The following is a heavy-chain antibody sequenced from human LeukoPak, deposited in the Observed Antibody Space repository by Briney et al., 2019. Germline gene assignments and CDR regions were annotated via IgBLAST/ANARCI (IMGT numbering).Heavy chain of an antibody. Sequence: SETLSLTCTVSGGSISSYYWSWIRQPPGKGLEWIGYIYYSGSTNYNPSLKSRVTISVDTSKKQFSLKLSSVTAADTAVYYCARLYGGYSYGYFDYWGQGTLVTVSS. J-gene: IGHJ4*02. D-gene: IGHD5-18*01. CDR3: ARLYGGYSYGYFDY. CDR1: GGSISSYY. V-gene: IGHV4-59*08. CDR2: IYYSGST.